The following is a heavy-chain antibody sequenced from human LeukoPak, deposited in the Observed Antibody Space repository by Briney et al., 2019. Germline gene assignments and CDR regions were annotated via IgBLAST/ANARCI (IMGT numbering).Heavy chain of an antibody. CDR3: ARGYCGSDSCYGDYYYYGMDV. D-gene: IGHD2-2*01. CDR2: ISYDGNTK. CDR1: GFTFRIYA. V-gene: IGHV3-30*04. Sequence: GGSLRLSCAASGFTFRIYAMHWVRQAPGKGLEGVAVISYDGNTKYYADSVEGRFTIFRDNSKDTLYLEMHSLRAEDTAMYYCARGYCGSDSCYGDYYYYGMDVWGQGTTVTVSS. J-gene: IGHJ6*02.